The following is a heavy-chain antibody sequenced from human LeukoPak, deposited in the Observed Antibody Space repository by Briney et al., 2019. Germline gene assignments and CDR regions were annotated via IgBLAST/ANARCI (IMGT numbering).Heavy chain of an antibody. V-gene: IGHV3-30-3*01. J-gene: IGHJ4*02. CDR3: ARDGDDLFRYFDY. CDR2: ISYDGSNK. CDR1: GFTFSSYA. D-gene: IGHD2-21*01. Sequence: PGGSLRLSCAASGFTFSSYAMHWVRQAPGKGLEWVAVISYDGSNKYYADSVKGRFTISRDNSKNTLYLQMNSLRAEDTAVYYCARDGDDLFRYFDYWGQGTLVTVSS.